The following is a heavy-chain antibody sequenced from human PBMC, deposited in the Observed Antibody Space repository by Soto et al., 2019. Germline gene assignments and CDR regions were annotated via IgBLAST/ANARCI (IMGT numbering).Heavy chain of an antibody. V-gene: IGHV3-23*01. CDR3: AKSEYYYDSTFDY. J-gene: IGHJ4*02. D-gene: IGHD3-22*01. Sequence: EVQLLESGGGLVQPGGSLRLSCAASGFTFSSYAMSWVRQAPGKGLEWGSAISGRGGSTYYADSVKGRFTISRDNSKNTLYLQMNSLRAEDTAVYYCAKSEYYYDSTFDYWGQGTLVTVSS. CDR2: ISGRGGST. CDR1: GFTFSSYA.